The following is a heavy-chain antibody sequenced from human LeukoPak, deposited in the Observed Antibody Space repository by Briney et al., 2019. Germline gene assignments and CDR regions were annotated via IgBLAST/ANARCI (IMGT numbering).Heavy chain of an antibody. V-gene: IGHV1-2*06. Sequence: ASVKVSCTASGYTFTGYYMHWVRQAPGQGLEWMGRINPNSGGTNYAQKFQGRVTMTRDTSISTAYMELSRLRSDDTAVYYCARARTYYDSSGEYFDYWGQGTLVTVSS. CDR1: GYTFTGYY. CDR3: ARARTYYDSSGEYFDY. D-gene: IGHD3-22*01. J-gene: IGHJ4*02. CDR2: INPNSGGT.